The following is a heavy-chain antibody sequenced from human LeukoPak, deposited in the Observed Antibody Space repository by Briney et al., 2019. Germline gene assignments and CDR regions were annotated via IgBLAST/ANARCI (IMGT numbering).Heavy chain of an antibody. Sequence: ASVKVSCKASGYTFTGYYMHWVRQAPGQGLEWMGWINPNSGGTNYAQKFQGRVTMTRDTSISTAYMELSSLRSEDTAVYYCARAPGQAWIQLWKAGAFDIWGQGTMVTVSS. CDR3: ARAPGQAWIQLWKAGAFDI. CDR1: GYTFTGYY. D-gene: IGHD5-18*01. V-gene: IGHV1-2*02. J-gene: IGHJ3*02. CDR2: INPNSGGT.